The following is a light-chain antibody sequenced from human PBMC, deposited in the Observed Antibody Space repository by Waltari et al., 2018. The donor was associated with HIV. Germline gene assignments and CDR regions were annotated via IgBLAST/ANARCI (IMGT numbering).Light chain of an antibody. CDR1: QAINKN. Sequence: DIQMTQSPSSLSASVGDRVTITCRASQAINKNLAWYQQKPGKVPQVLIYATSSLQSGVPSRCSGSGSGTYFTLTISSLQPEDVATYYCQKYNRAPLTFGGGTKVEIK. V-gene: IGKV1-27*01. J-gene: IGKJ4*01. CDR2: ATS. CDR3: QKYNRAPLT.